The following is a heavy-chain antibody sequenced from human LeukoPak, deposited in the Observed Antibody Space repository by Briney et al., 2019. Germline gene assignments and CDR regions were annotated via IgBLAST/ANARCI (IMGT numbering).Heavy chain of an antibody. J-gene: IGHJ1*01. CDR3: ATLRYCSGGSCFPKYFQH. CDR2: IYYSGST. D-gene: IGHD2-15*01. CDR1: GGSISTYY. Sequence: PSETLSLTCTVSGGSISTYYWSWIRQPPGKGLEWIGYIYYSGSTGYNPSLKSRVTISADTSKNQFSLKLTSVTAADTAMYYCATLRYCSGGSCFPKYFQHWGQGTLVTVSS. V-gene: IGHV4-59*08.